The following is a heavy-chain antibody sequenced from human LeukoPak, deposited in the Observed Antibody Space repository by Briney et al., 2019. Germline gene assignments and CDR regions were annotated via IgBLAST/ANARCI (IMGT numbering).Heavy chain of an antibody. CDR3: AKDIRVLRYFDWLSGCYYGMDV. V-gene: IGHV3-43*02. CDR1: GFTFDDYA. CDR2: ISGDGGST. D-gene: IGHD3-9*01. Sequence: PGGSLRLSCAASGFTFDDYAMHWVRQAPGKGLEWVSLISGDGGSTCYADSVKGRFTISRDNSKNSLYLQMNSLRTEDTALYYCAKDIRVLRYFDWLSGCYYGMDVWGQGTTVTVSS. J-gene: IGHJ6*02.